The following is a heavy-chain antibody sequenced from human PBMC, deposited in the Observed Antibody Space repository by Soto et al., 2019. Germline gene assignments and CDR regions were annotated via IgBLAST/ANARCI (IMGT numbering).Heavy chain of an antibody. J-gene: IGHJ4*02. Sequence: GGSLRLSCAASGFTFSSYDMHWVRQATGKGLEWVSAIGTAGDTYYPGSVKGRFTISRENAKNSLYLQMNSLRAGDTAVHYCARVNYRTGLDYWGQGTLVTVSS. V-gene: IGHV3-13*01. CDR1: GFTFSSYD. CDR3: ARVNYRTGLDY. D-gene: IGHD4-4*01. CDR2: IGTAGDT.